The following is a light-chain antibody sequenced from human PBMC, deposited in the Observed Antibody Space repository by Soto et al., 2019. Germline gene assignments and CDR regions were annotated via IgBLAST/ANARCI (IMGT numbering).Light chain of an antibody. CDR2: AAS. J-gene: IGKJ2*01. CDR3: QQYGSSPPYT. Sequence: DIVLTQSPGTLSLSPGERATLSCRASETVNNNFLGWYQQKPDQAPRLLIFAASRRATGIPDRFSGSGSGTDFTLTISRLEPEDFGVYYCQQYGSSPPYTFGQGTKLEIK. CDR1: ETVNNNF. V-gene: IGKV3-20*01.